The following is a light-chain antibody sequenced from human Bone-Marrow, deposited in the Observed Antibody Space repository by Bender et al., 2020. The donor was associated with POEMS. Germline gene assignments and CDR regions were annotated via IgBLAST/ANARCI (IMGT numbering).Light chain of an antibody. Sequence: QSALTQPASMSGSPGQSITISCDVGPHDYVSWYQQHPGRAPKLMIYDVSNRPFGVSSRFSGSKSGNTASLTISGLQAEDEADYYCSTYGGGGTWVFGGGTKVAVL. CDR3: STYGGGGTWV. CDR2: DVS. V-gene: IGLV2-14*01. J-gene: IGLJ3*02. CDR1: DVGPHDY.